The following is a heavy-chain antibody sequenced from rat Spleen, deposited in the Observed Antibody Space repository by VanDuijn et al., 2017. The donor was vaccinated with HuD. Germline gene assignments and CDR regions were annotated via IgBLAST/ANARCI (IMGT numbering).Heavy chain of an antibody. Sequence: EVQLVESGGGLVQPGRSLKLSCVASGFTFNYYWMTWIRQAPGRGLEWVASITNTGSSTYYPDSVKGRFTISRDDAKSSLYLQMDSLRSEDTATYYCTTSRDYVMDAWGQGASVTVSS. D-gene: IGHD1-8*01. CDR1: GFTFNYYW. V-gene: IGHV5-31*01. CDR2: ITNTGSST. J-gene: IGHJ4*01. CDR3: TTSRDYVMDA.